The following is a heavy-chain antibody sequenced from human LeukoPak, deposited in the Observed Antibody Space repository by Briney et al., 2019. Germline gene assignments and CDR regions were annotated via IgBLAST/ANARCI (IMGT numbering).Heavy chain of an antibody. Sequence: RGESLKISCKGSGYNFNVYWIAWVRQMPGKGLEWMGIIYPDDSDVRYSPSFQGQVTISADKSISTAYLQWSSLKASDTAMYYCATYALDGVRGVISGFDYWGQGTLVTVSS. D-gene: IGHD3-10*01. CDR2: IYPDDSDV. V-gene: IGHV5-51*01. J-gene: IGHJ4*02. CDR3: ATYALDGVRGVISGFDY. CDR1: GYNFNVYW.